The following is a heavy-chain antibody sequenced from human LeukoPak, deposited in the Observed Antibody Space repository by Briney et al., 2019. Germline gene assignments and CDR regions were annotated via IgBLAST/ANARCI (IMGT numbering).Heavy chain of an antibody. Sequence: GGSPRLSCAASGFSFSDYYMGWIRQAPGKGLEWVSYISNGASTIYYVDSVKGRFTISRDNSKNTLYLQMNSLRAEDTAVYYCAKDFLYTDYYYYGMDVWGQGTTVTVSS. J-gene: IGHJ6*02. CDR2: ISNGASTI. D-gene: IGHD2-8*01. CDR1: GFSFSDYY. CDR3: AKDFLYTDYYYYGMDV. V-gene: IGHV3-11*01.